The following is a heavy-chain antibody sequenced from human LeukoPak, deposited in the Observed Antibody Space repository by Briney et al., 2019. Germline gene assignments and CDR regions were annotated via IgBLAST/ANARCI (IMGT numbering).Heavy chain of an antibody. Sequence: GGSLRLSCAASGFTFSSYGMHWARQAPGKGLEWVAVISNDGSDKYYGDYVKGRFTISIDNSKNTLYLQMNSLRAEDTAVYYCAKDGDIGAAGYYFDYWGQGTLVTVSS. J-gene: IGHJ4*02. CDR1: GFTFSSYG. V-gene: IGHV3-30*18. CDR2: ISNDGSDK. CDR3: AKDGDIGAAGYYFDY. D-gene: IGHD6-13*01.